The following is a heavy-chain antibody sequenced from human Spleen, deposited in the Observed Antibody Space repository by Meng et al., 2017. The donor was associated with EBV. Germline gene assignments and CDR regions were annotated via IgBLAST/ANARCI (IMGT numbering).Heavy chain of an antibody. J-gene: IGHJ4*02. CDR3: VRGLEYSSGSGDY. CDR2: VNPGVNS. V-gene: IGHV4-34*01. CDR1: GGSFRDYY. Sequence: QVQLKQWGAGLLKPSEPLSLTCAVYGGSFRDYYWGWIRQPPGKGLEWIGEVNPGVNSNYNPSLKSRVTISVDTSKNELSLKVTSVTAADTAVYYCVRGLEYSSGSGDYWGQGTLVTVSS. D-gene: IGHD6-19*01.